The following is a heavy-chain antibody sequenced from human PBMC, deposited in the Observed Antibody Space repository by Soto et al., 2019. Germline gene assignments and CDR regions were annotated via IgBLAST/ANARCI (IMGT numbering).Heavy chain of an antibody. V-gene: IGHV3-23*01. CDR3: AKVGAPRNLAYCGGDCYRGAFDI. J-gene: IGHJ3*02. D-gene: IGHD2-21*02. Sequence: LRLSCAASGFTFNNYAMTWVRQAPGKGLEWVSAISGSGGSTYYADSVKGRFTISRDNSKNTRYLQMNSLRAEDTAVYYCAKVGAPRNLAYCGGDCYRGAFDIWGQGTRVTVSS. CDR1: GFTFNNYA. CDR2: ISGSGGST.